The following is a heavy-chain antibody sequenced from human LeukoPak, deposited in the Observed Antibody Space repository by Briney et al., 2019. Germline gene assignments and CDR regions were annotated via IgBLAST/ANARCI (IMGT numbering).Heavy chain of an antibody. D-gene: IGHD6-13*01. V-gene: IGHV3-20*04. CDR2: INWNGGST. CDR1: GFTFDDYG. CDR3: ARVAAAGTVGAFDI. J-gene: IGHJ3*02. Sequence: PGGSLRLSCAASGFTFDDYGMSWVRQAPGKGLGWVSGINWNGGSTGYADSVKGRFTISRDNAKNSLYLQMNSLRAEDTALYYCARVAAAGTVGAFDIWGQGTMVTVSS.